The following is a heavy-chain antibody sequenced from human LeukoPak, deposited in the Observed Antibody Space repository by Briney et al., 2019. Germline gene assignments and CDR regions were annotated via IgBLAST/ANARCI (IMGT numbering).Heavy chain of an antibody. CDR1: GYSFMTYW. D-gene: IGHD1/OR15-1a*01. J-gene: IGHJ4*02. CDR2: IYPGDSDT. V-gene: IGHV5-51*01. CDR3: ATSESQTRFDY. Sequence: GESLKISCKGSGYSFMTYWIAWVRQMPGKGLEWMGIIYPGDSDTRYSPSFQGQVTISADKSISTAYLQWSSLKASDTAMYYCATSESQTRFDYWGQGTLVTVSS.